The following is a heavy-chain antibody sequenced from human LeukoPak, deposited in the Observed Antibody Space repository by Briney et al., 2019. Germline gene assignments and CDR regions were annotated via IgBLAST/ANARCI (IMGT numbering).Heavy chain of an antibody. D-gene: IGHD4-17*01. CDR3: AADRTVTKPDYYYYYYMDV. V-gene: IGHV1-8*01. Sequence: ASVKVSCKASGYTFTSYDINWVRQATGQGLEWMGWMNPNSGNTGYAQKFQGRVTMTRNTSISTAYMELSSLRSEDTAVYYCAADRTVTKPDYYYYYYMDVWGKGTTVTVSS. CDR2: MNPNSGNT. CDR1: GYTFTSYD. J-gene: IGHJ6*03.